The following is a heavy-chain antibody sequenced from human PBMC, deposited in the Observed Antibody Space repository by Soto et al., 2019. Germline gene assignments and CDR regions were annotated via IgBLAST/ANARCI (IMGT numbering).Heavy chain of an antibody. D-gene: IGHD5-18*01. V-gene: IGHV3-30-3*01. Sequence: QVQLVESGGGMVQPGRSLRLSCAASGFTFSSYAMHWVRQAPGKGLEWVAVISYDGSNKYYADSVKGRFTISRDNSKNTLYLQMNSLRAEDTAVYYCARTSKGYGSDWYFDLWGRGTLVTVSS. CDR2: ISYDGSNK. CDR3: ARTSKGYGSDWYFDL. J-gene: IGHJ2*01. CDR1: GFTFSSYA.